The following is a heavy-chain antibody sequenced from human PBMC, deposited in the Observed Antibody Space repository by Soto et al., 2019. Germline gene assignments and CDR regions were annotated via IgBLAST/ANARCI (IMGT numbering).Heavy chain of an antibody. CDR1: GYTFTGYY. CDR2: INPNSGGT. Sequence: ASVKVSCKASGYTFTGYYMHWVRQAPGQGLEWMGWINPNSGGTNYAQKFQGWVTMTRDTSISTAYMELSRLRSDDTAVYYCARGDDDYGYDYLDYWGQGTLVTVSS. V-gene: IGHV1-2*04. J-gene: IGHJ4*02. D-gene: IGHD4-17*01. CDR3: ARGDDDYGYDYLDY.